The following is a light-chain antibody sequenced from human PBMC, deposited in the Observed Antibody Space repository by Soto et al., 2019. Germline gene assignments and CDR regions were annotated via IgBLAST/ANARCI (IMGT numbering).Light chain of an antibody. J-gene: IGKJ5*01. CDR1: QSVSSNY. Sequence: EIVLTQSPGTLSLSPGERATLSCRASQSVSSNYLAWYQQRPGQAPRVLIYGASSRATGIPDRFSGSGSGTDFTLTISRLEPEDFAVYYCQQYGRSPWTFGQGTRLEIK. CDR3: QQYGRSPWT. CDR2: GAS. V-gene: IGKV3-20*01.